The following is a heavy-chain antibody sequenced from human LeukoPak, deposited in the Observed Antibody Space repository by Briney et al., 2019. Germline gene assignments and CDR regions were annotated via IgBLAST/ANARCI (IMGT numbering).Heavy chain of an antibody. CDR1: GFTFSSYW. Sequence: GGSLRLSCAASGFTFSSYWMSWVRQAPGKGLEWVANIKQDGSEKYYVDSVKGRLTISRDNAKNSLYLQMNSLRAEDTAVYYCARDGDTMPALIDALDIWGQGTMVTVSS. D-gene: IGHD2-2*01. J-gene: IGHJ3*02. CDR3: ARDGDTMPALIDALDI. CDR2: IKQDGSEK. V-gene: IGHV3-7*03.